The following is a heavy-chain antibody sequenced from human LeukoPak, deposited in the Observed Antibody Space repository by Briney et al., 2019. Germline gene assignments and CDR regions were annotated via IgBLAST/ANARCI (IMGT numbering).Heavy chain of an antibody. V-gene: IGHV4-39*01. J-gene: IGHJ4*02. D-gene: IGHD3-22*01. CDR3: ARIVSDYYDSSGYYDY. CDR2: IYYSGST. CDR1: SGSISSGRYY. Sequence: SQTLSLTCTVSSGSISSGRYYWSWIRQPPGKGLEWIGSIYYSGSTYYNPSLKSRVTISVDTSKNQFSLKLSSVTAAVTAVYYCARIVSDYYDSSGYYDYWGQGTLVTVSS.